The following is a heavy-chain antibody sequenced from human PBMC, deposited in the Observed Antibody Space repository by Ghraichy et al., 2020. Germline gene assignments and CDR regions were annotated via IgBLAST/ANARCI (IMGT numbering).Heavy chain of an antibody. V-gene: IGHV3-23*01. CDR2: LHRNGDVA. CDR3: ARKTYCDGTSCYAFDS. D-gene: IGHD2-2*01. Sequence: GESLNISCIASGFIFSSYAMAWVRQSPGKGLDWVSTLHRNGDVANYADSVKGRFTISRDNARNTLYLQMNGLRAEDTAVYFCARKTYCDGTSCYAFDSWGQGTLVTVSS. J-gene: IGHJ4*02. CDR1: GFIFSSYA.